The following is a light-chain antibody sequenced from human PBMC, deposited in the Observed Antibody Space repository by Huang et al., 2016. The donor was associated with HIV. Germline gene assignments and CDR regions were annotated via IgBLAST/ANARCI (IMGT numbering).Light chain of an antibody. CDR1: HMVANQ. V-gene: IGKV3-15*01. Sequence: EIVMTQSPAVLSLSPGARATLSCTSSHMVANQLAWYQQKPGLDLRLVIYDTSTRSSGVPARVSGSGSGTKFTLTISGLQSEDFAVYYCQHYNNWPLSFGGGTRVEIK. CDR2: DTS. J-gene: IGKJ4*01. CDR3: QHYNNWPLS.